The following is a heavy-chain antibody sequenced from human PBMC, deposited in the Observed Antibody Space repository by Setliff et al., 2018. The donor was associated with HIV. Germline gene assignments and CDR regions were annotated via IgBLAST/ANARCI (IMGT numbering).Heavy chain of an antibody. V-gene: IGHV4-34*01. CDR2: INHSGRT. Sequence: KASETLSLTCAVSGGPFSVYYWRWIRQPPGKGLGWIGEINHSGRTNYNPSLKSRITISVDTSKDQFSLKLSSVTAADTAVYYCARGARLLTGYADRWDYYYMRIWGKGTTVTVSS. D-gene: IGHD2-8*01. J-gene: IGHJ6*03. CDR3: ARGARLLTGYADRWDYYYMRI. CDR1: GGPFSVYY.